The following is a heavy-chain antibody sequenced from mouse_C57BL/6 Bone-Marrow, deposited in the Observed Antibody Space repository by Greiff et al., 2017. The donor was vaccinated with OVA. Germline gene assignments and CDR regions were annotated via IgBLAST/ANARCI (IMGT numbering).Heavy chain of an antibody. D-gene: IGHD1-1*01. Sequence: VQVVESGPGLVQPSQSLSITCTVSGFSLTSYGVHWVRQSPGKGLEWLGVIWRGGSTDYNAAFMSRLSITKDNSKSQVFFKMNSLQADDTAIYYCAKRGFITTVVAHWYFDVWGTGTTVTVSS. V-gene: IGHV2-5*01. CDR1: GFSLTSYG. CDR2: IWRGGST. CDR3: AKRGFITTVVAHWYFDV. J-gene: IGHJ1*03.